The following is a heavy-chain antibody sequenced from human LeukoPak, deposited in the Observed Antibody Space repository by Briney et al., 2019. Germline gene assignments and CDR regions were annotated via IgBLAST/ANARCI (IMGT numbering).Heavy chain of an antibody. V-gene: IGHV1-18*01. CDR2: ISTSSDQR. Sequence: GASVKVSCKASGYTFTSFGIAWVRQAPGQGLEWVGWISTSSDQRRYAHMLQDRVTMTTDTSTSTAYMELGSLRSDDAGVYYCARDTNWQRDYWGQGTLVTVSS. D-gene: IGHD6-25*01. CDR3: ARDTNWQRDY. CDR1: GYTFTSFG. J-gene: IGHJ4*02.